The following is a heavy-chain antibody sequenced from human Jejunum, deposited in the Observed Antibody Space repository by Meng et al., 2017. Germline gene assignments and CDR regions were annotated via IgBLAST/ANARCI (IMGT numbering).Heavy chain of an antibody. CDR1: GFVFSDYE. V-gene: IGHV3-48*03. D-gene: IGHD3-3*01. J-gene: IGHJ4*02. CDR2: ITSRGDIA. CDR3: ATDLYGVKDFDD. Sequence: GESLKISCAASGFVFSDYEFNWVRQAPGKGLKWISYITSRGDIALYADSVKGRFTISRDSAKNSLYLQMNSLRAEDTAVYFCATDLYGVKDFDDWGQGTLVTVSS.